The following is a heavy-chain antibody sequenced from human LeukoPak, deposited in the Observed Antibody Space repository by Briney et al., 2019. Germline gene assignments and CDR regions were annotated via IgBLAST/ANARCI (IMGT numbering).Heavy chain of an antibody. CDR1: GGSISSGSYY. Sequence: SETLSLTCTVSGGSISSGSYYWSWIRQPAGKGLEWIGRIYTSGSTNYNPSLKSRVTISVDTSKNQFSLKLSSVTAADTAIYYCARGGGSGTYYYYMDVWGKGTTVTISS. J-gene: IGHJ6*03. CDR2: IYTSGST. D-gene: IGHD2-15*01. V-gene: IGHV4-61*02. CDR3: ARGGGSGTYYYYMDV.